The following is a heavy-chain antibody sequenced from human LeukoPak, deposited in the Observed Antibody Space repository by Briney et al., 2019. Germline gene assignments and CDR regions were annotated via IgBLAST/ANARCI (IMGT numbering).Heavy chain of an antibody. CDR2: IKQGGGEK. CDR3: ARLIADRTIYDY. D-gene: IGHD6-6*01. Sequence: GGSLRLSCAASGFTFNSYWMSWVRQAPGKGLGWVASIKQGGGEKYYVDSVKGRFTISRDNAKNSLYLQMNSLRAEDTAVYYCARLIADRTIYDYWGQGTLVTVSS. J-gene: IGHJ4*02. V-gene: IGHV3-7*01. CDR1: GFTFNSYW.